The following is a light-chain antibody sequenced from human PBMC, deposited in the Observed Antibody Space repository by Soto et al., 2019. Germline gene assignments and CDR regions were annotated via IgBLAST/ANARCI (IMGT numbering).Light chain of an antibody. V-gene: IGKV2-30*02. J-gene: IGKJ1*01. CDR1: QSLLHSDGNTY. Sequence: DVVMTQSPLSLPVTLGQPASISCRSSQSLLHSDGNTYLNWFQQRPGQSPRRLIYRVSNRDSGVPDRFRGSESGTDFTLKISRVEAEDVGVYYCMQGTHWPPWTFGQGTKVEIK. CDR3: MQGTHWPPWT. CDR2: RVS.